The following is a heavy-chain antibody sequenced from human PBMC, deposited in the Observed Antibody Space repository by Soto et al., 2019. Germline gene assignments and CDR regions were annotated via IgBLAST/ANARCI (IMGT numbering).Heavy chain of an antibody. J-gene: IGHJ5*02. CDR1: GFTFSSFG. V-gene: IGHV3-30*03. Sequence: VQLVESGGGVVQPGRSLRLSCAASGFTFSSFGIHWVRQAPGKGLEWVAVISYDGIDKNYADSVKCRFTISREHSNIIVYLQMNCLRADDASVYYCATDLRAMATIRPSSWCQGILVTVSS. CDR2: ISYDGIDK. D-gene: IGHD5-12*01. CDR3: ATDLRAMATIRPSS.